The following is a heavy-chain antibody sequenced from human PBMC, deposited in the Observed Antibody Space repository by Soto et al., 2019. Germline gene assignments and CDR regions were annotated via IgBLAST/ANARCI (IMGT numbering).Heavy chain of an antibody. CDR1: GYTLTELS. D-gene: IGHD6-6*01. CDR3: ATDGSIAESPYYYGMDV. V-gene: IGHV1-24*01. Sequence: ASVKVSCKVSGYTLTELSMHWVRQAPGKGLEWMGGFDPEDGETIYAQKFQGRVTMTEDTSTDTAYMELSSLRSEDTAVYYSATDGSIAESPYYYGMDVWGQGTTVTVSS. CDR2: FDPEDGET. J-gene: IGHJ6*02.